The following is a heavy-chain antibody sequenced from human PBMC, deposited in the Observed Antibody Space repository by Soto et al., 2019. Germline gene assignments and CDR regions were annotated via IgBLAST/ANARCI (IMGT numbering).Heavy chain of an antibody. J-gene: IGHJ4*02. CDR1: GFPFSSYA. D-gene: IGHD6-19*01. Sequence: VGSRRLSCAASGFPFSSYAMHWVRQAPAKGLEWVAVISYDGSNIYYADSVKGRFTISRDNSKNTLYLQMNSLRAEDTAVYYCARESGYCSGWYGGTYYFDYWGRGTLVTVSS. CDR3: ARESGYCSGWYGGTYYFDY. V-gene: IGHV3-30-3*01. CDR2: ISYDGSNI.